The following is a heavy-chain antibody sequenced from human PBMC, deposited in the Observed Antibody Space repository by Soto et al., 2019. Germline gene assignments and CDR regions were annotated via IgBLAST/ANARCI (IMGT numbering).Heavy chain of an antibody. D-gene: IGHD6-13*01. J-gene: IGHJ4*02. CDR3: ARGVLRGSSWFY. CDR1: GGTFSSYT. Sequence: QVQLVQSGAEVKKPGSSVKVSCKASGGTFSSYTISWVRQAPGQGLEWMGRIIPILGIANYAQKFQGRVTNTADKSTSTDYMEMSSLRSEYTSVYYCARGVLRGSSWFYLGQGTLVTVAS. V-gene: IGHV1-69*02. CDR2: IIPILGIA.